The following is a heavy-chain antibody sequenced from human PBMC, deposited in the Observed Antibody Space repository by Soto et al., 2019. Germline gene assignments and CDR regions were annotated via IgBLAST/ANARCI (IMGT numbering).Heavy chain of an antibody. CDR2: IYDSGNP. CDR1: GGSISDGAYY. J-gene: IGHJ4*02. CDR3: ASGLSGDKVDQ. D-gene: IGHD2-21*01. Sequence: QVQLQESGPELVKPSQTLSLTCTVSGGSISDGAYYWSWIRQPPGKGLEWIGHIYDSGNPYNNPSIKSRLTISVDTSKNHFSPNLNSVTAADTAVYYCASGLSGDKVDQWGQGTLVTVSS. V-gene: IGHV4-30-4*01.